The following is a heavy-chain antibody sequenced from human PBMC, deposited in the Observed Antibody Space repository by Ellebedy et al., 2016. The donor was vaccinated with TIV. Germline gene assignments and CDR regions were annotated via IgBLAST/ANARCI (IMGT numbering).Heavy chain of an antibody. CDR2: ISGDGGST. V-gene: IGHV3-43*02. CDR3: ARADYYALFGMDV. D-gene: IGHD3-10*01. Sequence: GESLKISCAASGFTFDDYAMHWVRQAPGKGLEWVSLISGDGGSTYYADSVKGRFTISRDNSKNSLYLQMNSLRTEDTALYYCARADYYALFGMDVWGQGTTVTVSS. J-gene: IGHJ6*02. CDR1: GFTFDDYA.